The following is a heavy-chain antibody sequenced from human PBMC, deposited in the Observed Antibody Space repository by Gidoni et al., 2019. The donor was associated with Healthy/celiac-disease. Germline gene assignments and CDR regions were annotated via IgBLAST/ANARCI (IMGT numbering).Heavy chain of an antibody. CDR3: ARCIVADD. D-gene: IGHD1-26*01. Sequence: QVQLQQWGAGLLKPSETLSLTCAVYGGSFSGYYWIWFRQPPGKGLEWIGEINHSGRTNYNPSLKSRVTISVDTSKNKFALKLSSVTAADTAVYYCARCIVADDWGQGTLVTVSS. CDR2: INHSGRT. V-gene: IGHV4-34*01. CDR1: GGSFSGYY. J-gene: IGHJ4*02.